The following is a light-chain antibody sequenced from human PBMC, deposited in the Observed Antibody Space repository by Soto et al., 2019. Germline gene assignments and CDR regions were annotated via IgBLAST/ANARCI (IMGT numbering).Light chain of an antibody. CDR1: QSISSW. J-gene: IGKJ1*01. V-gene: IGKV1-5*03. CDR3: QQYNSYSWT. CDR2: KAS. Sequence: DIQMTQSPSTLSASVGDRVTITYRASQSISSWLAWYQQKTGKAPKLLIYKASSLESGVPSRFRGSGSGTEFTLTISRLQPDDFPTYYCQQYNSYSWTFGQGTQVDIK.